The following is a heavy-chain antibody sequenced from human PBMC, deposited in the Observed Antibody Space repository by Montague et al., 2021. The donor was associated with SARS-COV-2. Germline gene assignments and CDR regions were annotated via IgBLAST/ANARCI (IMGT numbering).Heavy chain of an antibody. D-gene: IGHD3-9*01. J-gene: IGHJ3*02. CDR1: GSSVRSDYY. V-gene: IGHV4-38-2*02. Sequence: SETLSFTCTVSGSSVRSDYYWAWIRQSPGKGLEWIGSSSHKGITDYNPSLRSRVTLSVDTSKNQISLKLTSVAAADTAVYYCARYSPLGFESPDTFDIWGRGTMVTVSS. CDR2: SSHKGIT. CDR3: ARYSPLGFESPDTFDI.